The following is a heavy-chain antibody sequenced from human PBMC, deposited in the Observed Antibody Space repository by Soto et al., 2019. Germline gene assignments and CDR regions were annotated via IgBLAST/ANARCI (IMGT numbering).Heavy chain of an antibody. Sequence: GGSLRLSCTASGFTFGDYAMSWFRQAPGKGLEWVGFIRSKAYGGTTEYAASVKGRFTISRDDSKSIAYLQMNSLKTQDTGGVYRSRKCNPIGGYKGLLGKGTTVTVSS. V-gene: IGHV3-49*03. D-gene: IGHD3-10*01. J-gene: IGHJ6*03. CDR2: IRSKAYGGTT. CDR1: GFTFGDYA. CDR3: SRKCNPIGGYKGL.